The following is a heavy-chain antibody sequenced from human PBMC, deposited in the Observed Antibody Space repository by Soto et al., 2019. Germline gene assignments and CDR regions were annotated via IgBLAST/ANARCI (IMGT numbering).Heavy chain of an antibody. D-gene: IGHD5-18*01. CDR1: GYRVTRYW. J-gene: IGHJ4*02. V-gene: IGHV5-51*07. Sequence: GAALTISLKGSGYRVTRYWRGWVHQKPGKGLEWMGIIYPGDSDTRYSPSFQGQVTISADKSISTAYLQWSSLKASDTAMYYCARARGYSYGSFDNWGQGTLVTVSS. CDR2: IYPGDSDT. CDR3: ARARGYSYGSFDN.